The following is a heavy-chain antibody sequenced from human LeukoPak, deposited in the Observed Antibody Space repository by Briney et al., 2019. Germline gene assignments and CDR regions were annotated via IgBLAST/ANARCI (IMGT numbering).Heavy chain of an antibody. J-gene: IGHJ3*02. D-gene: IGHD2-2*01. CDR3: ATIADIVVVPAAKPDAFDI. Sequence: ASVKVSCKASGYTFTGYYMHWVRQAPGPGLEWMGWINPNSGGTNYAQKFQGRVTMTRDTSISTAYMELSRLRSDDTAVYYCATIADIVVVPAAKPDAFDIWGQGTMVTVSS. CDR2: INPNSGGT. CDR1: GYTFTGYY. V-gene: IGHV1-2*02.